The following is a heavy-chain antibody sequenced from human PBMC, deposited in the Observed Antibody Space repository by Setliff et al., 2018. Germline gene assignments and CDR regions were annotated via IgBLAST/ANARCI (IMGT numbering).Heavy chain of an antibody. CDR2: ISSSSTTI. J-gene: IGHJ6*02. CDR1: GFTFSSYG. V-gene: IGHV3-48*01. CDR3: ARNWVTAQHYYYGMDV. Sequence: PGGSLRLSCAASGFTFSSYGMNWVRQAPGKGLEWLSYISSSSTTIHYADSVKGRFTVSRDNSKNTLYLQMDSLRAEDTAVYYCARNWVTAQHYYYGMDVWGQETTVTVSS. D-gene: IGHD2-21*02.